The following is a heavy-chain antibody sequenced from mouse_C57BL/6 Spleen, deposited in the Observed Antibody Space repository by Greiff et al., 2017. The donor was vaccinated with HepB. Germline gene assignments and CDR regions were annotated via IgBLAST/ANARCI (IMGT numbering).Heavy chain of an antibody. V-gene: IGHV2-2*01. J-gene: IGHJ1*03. D-gene: IGHD2-4*01. CDR3: ARTGGLRYFDV. CDR1: GFSLTSYG. CDR2: IWSGGST. Sequence: QVQLQQSGPGLVQPSQSLSITCTVSGFSLTSYGVHWVRQSPGKGLEWLGVIWSGGSTDYNAAFISRLSISKDNSKSQVFFKMNSLQADDTAIYYCARTGGLRYFDVWGTGTTVTVSS.